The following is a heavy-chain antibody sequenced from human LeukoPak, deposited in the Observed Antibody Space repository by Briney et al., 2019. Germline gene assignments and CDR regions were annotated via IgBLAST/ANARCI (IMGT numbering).Heavy chain of an antibody. V-gene: IGHV1-18*01. CDR2: ISVHNDNT. D-gene: IGHD3-9*01. Sequence: ASVKASCKTSGYAFSTYAINWVRQAPGQGLEWMGWISVHNDNTNYIQKFQGRVTMTTDTSTNTAYMELRSLRSDDTAVYFCARGGPGRYFGSLSLDYWGQGTLVTVSP. J-gene: IGHJ4*02. CDR1: GYAFSTYA. CDR3: ARGGPGRYFGSLSLDY.